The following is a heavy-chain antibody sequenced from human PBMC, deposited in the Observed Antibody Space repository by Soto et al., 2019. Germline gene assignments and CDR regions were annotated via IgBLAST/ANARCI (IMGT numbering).Heavy chain of an antibody. D-gene: IGHD1-7*01. CDR2: INPNSGGT. CDR1: GYTFTGYY. CDR3: AREITGTTSVYYGMDV. J-gene: IGHJ6*02. V-gene: IGHV1-2*04. Sequence: AASVKVSCKASGYTFTGYYMHWVRQAPGQGLEWMGWINPNSGGTNYAQKFQGWVTMTRDTSISTAYMELSRLRSDDTAVYYCAREITGTTSVYYGMDVWGQGTTVTVSS.